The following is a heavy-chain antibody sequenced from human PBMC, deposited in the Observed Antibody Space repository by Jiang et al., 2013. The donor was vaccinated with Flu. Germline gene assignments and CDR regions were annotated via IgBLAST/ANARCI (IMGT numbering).Heavy chain of an antibody. J-gene: IGHJ4*02. V-gene: IGHV3-73*01. CDR1: GFTFSGSA. CDR2: IRSKANSYAT. Sequence: QLLESGGGLVQPGGSLKLSCAASGFTFSGSAMHWVRQASGKGLEWVGRIRSKANSYATAYAASVKGRFTISRDDSKNTAYLQMNSLKTEDTAVYYCTRRSFDWSKFDYWGQGTLVTVSS. D-gene: IGHD3-9*01. CDR3: TRRSFDWSKFDY.